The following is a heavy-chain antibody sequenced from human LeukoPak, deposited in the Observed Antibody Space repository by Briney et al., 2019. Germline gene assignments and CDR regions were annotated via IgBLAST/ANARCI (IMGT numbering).Heavy chain of an antibody. D-gene: IGHD5-24*01. CDR3: AREWLQLGFGY. Sequence: SGRSLRLSCAASGFTFSSYGMHWVRQAPGKGLEWAAVISYDGSNKYYADSVKGRFTISRDNSKNTLYLQMNSLRAEDTAVYYCAREWLQLGFGYWGQGTLVTVSS. CDR1: GFTFSSYG. CDR2: ISYDGSNK. V-gene: IGHV3-30*03. J-gene: IGHJ4*02.